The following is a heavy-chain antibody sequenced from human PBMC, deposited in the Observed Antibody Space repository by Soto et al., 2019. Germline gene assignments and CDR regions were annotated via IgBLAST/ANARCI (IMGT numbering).Heavy chain of an antibody. D-gene: IGHD6-19*01. CDR1: GFTFSSYA. Sequence: GESLKISCAASGFTFSSYAMSWVRQAPGKGLEWVSAISGSGGSTYYADSVKGRFTISRDNSKNTLYLQMNSLRAEDTAVYYCAKVFGSGWSLPLELDYWGQGTLVTVSS. CDR3: AKVFGSGWSLPLELDY. J-gene: IGHJ4*02. V-gene: IGHV3-23*01. CDR2: ISGSGGST.